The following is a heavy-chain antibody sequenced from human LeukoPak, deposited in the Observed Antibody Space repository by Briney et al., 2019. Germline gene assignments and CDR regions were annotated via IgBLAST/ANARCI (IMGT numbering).Heavy chain of an antibody. CDR3: ARSPDY. J-gene: IGHJ4*02. CDR1: GGSISSGDYY. CDR2: IYHSVST. V-gene: IGHV4-39*07. Sequence: SETLSLTCTVSGGSISSGDYYWSWIRQPPGKGLEWIGEIYHSVSTNYNPSLKSRVTISVDKSKNQFSLKLSSVTAADTAVYYFARSPDYWGQGTLVTVSS.